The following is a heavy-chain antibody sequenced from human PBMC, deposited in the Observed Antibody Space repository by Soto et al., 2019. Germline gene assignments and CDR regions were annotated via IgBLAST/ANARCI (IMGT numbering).Heavy chain of an antibody. J-gene: IGHJ6*02. Sequence: GGSLRLSCAASGFTFSSYSMNWVRQAPGKGLEWVSYISSSSSTIYYADSVKGRFTISRDNAKNTLYLQMNSLRAEDTAVYYCARGPKKYYYGSGSYYNDPNYYYYYGMDVWGQGTTVTVSS. V-gene: IGHV3-48*01. CDR1: GFTFSSYS. D-gene: IGHD3-10*01. CDR2: ISSSSSTI. CDR3: ARGPKKYYYGSGSYYNDPNYYYYYGMDV.